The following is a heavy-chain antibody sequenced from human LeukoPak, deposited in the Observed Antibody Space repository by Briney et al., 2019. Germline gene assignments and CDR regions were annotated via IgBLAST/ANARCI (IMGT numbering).Heavy chain of an antibody. V-gene: IGHV3-30-3*01. CDR3: ARATVTRWFDP. Sequence: PGRSLRLSCAASRFTFSNYAMHWVRQAPGKGLEWVAVISYDGSNKYYTGSVKGRFTVSRDNSKNTLYLQMNSLRAEDTAVYYCARATVTRWFDPWGQGTLVTVSS. J-gene: IGHJ5*02. D-gene: IGHD4-17*01. CDR2: ISYDGSNK. CDR1: RFTFSNYA.